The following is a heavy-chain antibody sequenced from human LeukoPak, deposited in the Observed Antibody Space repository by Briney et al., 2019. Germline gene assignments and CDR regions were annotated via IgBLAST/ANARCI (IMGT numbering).Heavy chain of an antibody. CDR2: IIPILGIA. Sequence: SVKVPCKASGGTFSSYAISWVRQAPGQGLEWMGRIIPILGIANYAQKFQGRVTITADKSTSTAYMELSSLRSEDTAVYYCELRGLQSDYWGQGTLVTVSS. CDR3: ELRGLQSDY. CDR1: GGTFSSYA. V-gene: IGHV1-69*04. J-gene: IGHJ4*02. D-gene: IGHD5-24*01.